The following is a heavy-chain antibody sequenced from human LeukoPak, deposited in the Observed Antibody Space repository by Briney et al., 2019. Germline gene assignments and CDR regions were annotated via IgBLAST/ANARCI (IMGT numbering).Heavy chain of an antibody. J-gene: IGHJ4*02. Sequence: PSETLSLTCTVSGVSISTYRWSWLRQPPGKGLEWIGDIYNRATTGTDYNPSLKSRVSISVDTSKNQFYLQLNSVTAADSAVYYCARDGGSGWTGFDYGGQGTLVTVS. CDR2: IYNRATTGT. D-gene: IGHD6-19*01. CDR1: GVSISTYR. CDR3: ARDGGSGWTGFDY. V-gene: IGHV4-59*01.